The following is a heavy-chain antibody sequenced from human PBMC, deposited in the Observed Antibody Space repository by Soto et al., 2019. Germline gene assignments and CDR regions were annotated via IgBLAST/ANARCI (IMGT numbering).Heavy chain of an antibody. CDR2: INAGNGNT. V-gene: IGHV1-3*01. CDR3: ARARGSGWYSGHYYFDY. D-gene: IGHD6-19*01. Sequence: ASVKVSCKASGYTFTSYAMHWVRQAPGQRLEWMGWINAGNGNTKYSQKFQGRVTITRDTSESTAYMELSSLRSEDTAVYYCARARGSGWYSGHYYFDYWGQGTLVTVSS. CDR1: GYTFTSYA. J-gene: IGHJ4*02.